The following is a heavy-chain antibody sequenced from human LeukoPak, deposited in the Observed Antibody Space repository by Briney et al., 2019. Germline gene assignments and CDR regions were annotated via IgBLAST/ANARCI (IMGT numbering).Heavy chain of an antibody. V-gene: IGHV1-18*01. CDR3: ARTTYYYDSSGYYRSDYYYYYMDV. CDR2: ISANNGNR. CDR1: GYTFTNYG. J-gene: IGHJ6*03. Sequence: EASVKVSCKASGYTFTNYGISWVRQAPGQGLEWMGWISANNGNRNYALKLQDRVSMTTDTSTSTAYMELRSLRSDDTAVYYCARTTYYYDSSGYYRSDYYYYYMDVWGKGTTVTISS. D-gene: IGHD3-22*01.